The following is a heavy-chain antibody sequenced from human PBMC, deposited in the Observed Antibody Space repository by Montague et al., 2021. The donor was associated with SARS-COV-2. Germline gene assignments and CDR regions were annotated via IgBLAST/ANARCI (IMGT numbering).Heavy chain of an antibody. D-gene: IGHD3-22*01. CDR3: ARGRQHFNMIVVVMTGGEYYFDY. Sequence: SETLSLICAVYGGSITDYYWSWIRQHPGKGLEWIGEINHRGTSNYNPSLKSRVSISVDTSKNQFSLYLGSVTAADTAVYYCARGRQHFNMIVVVMTGGEYYFDYWAQGTLVTVSS. J-gene: IGHJ4*02. V-gene: IGHV4-34*01. CDR2: INHRGTS. CDR1: GGSITDYY.